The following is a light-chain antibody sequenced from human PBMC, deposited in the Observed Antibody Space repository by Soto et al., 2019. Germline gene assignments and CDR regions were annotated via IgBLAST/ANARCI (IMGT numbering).Light chain of an antibody. J-gene: IGKJ4*01. CDR2: GAS. V-gene: IGKV3-15*01. CDR1: QSVSSK. CDR3: QQYDNWPIT. Sequence: EIVMTQSPATLSVSPGERATLSCRASQSVSSKLAWYQQRPGQAPRLLIYGASTRATGIPVRVSGGGSETEFTLTISSLQSEDFAVYYCQQYDNWPITFGGGTKVDI.